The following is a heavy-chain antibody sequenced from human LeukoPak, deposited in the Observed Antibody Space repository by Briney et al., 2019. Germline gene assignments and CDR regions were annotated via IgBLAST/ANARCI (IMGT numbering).Heavy chain of an antibody. V-gene: IGHV3-23*01. CDR3: AKGYDFWSGYYSSFDY. CDR2: ISGSGGST. J-gene: IGHJ4*02. CDR1: GFTFGDYA. Sequence: GGSLRLSCTASGFTFGDYAMSWFRQAPGKGLEWVSAISGSGGSTYCADSVKGRFTISRDNSKNTLYLQMNSLRAEDTAVYYCAKGYDFWSGYYSSFDYWGQGTLVTVSS. D-gene: IGHD3-3*01.